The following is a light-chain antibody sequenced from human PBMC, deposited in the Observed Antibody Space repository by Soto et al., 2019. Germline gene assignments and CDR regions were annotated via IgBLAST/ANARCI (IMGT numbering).Light chain of an antibody. CDR3: HVWDISAEQVV. CDR2: ADS. J-gene: IGLJ2*01. CDR1: NIGSKS. V-gene: IGLV3-21*02. Sequence: SYELTQPPSVSVAPGQTATVTCGADNIGSKSVHWYQKKAGQAPLLVVFADSDRPPGIPARFSAFNSGNTATLTISMVEAGDEADYYCHVWDISAEQVVFGGGTKVTVL.